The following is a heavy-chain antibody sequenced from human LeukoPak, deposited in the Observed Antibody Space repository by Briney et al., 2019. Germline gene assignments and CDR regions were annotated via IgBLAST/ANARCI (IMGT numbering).Heavy chain of an antibody. CDR1: GYSFTSYW. CDR3: ARHRTRGYSISPSDY. CDR2: IYPGDSDT. Sequence: GESLKISCKGSGYSFTSYWIGWVRQMPGKGLERMGIIYPGDSDTRYSPSFQGQVTISADKSISTAYLQWSSLKASDTAMYYCARHRTRGYSISPSDYWGQGTLVTVSS. D-gene: IGHD5-18*01. V-gene: IGHV5-51*01. J-gene: IGHJ4*02.